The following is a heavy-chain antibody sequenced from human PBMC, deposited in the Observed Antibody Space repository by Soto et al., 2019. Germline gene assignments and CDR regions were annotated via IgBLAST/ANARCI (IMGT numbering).Heavy chain of an antibody. CDR3: TRRSEYDSGGYYYAYDY. CDR1: GFTFSDSA. Sequence: VQVVESGGGLVQPGGSLTLSCAASGFTFSDSAMHWVRQASGKGLEWLGRIRSKANNFATAYAASVKGRFTISRDDAKNTVYLQMNSLISEDTAVYYCTRRSEYDSGGYYYAYDYWGQGTRVTVSS. V-gene: IGHV3-73*02. CDR2: IRSKANNFAT. J-gene: IGHJ4*02. D-gene: IGHD3-22*01.